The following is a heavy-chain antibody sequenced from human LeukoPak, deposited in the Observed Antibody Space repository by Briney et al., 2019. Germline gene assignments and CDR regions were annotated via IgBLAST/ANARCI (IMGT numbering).Heavy chain of an antibody. V-gene: IGHV3-48*02. CDR2: ISSGRCTI. J-gene: IGHJ4*02. Sequence: GGSLRLSCAASGFTFRAYSMNWVRQAPGKGVGGVSYISSGRCTISYPLSVIARFTISRDNSKNSLYLQINSLRDEHTAVYYCARGDGWFGELFIFDNWGQGTLVTVSS. D-gene: IGHD3-10*01. CDR1: GFTFRAYS. CDR3: ARGDGWFGELFIFDN.